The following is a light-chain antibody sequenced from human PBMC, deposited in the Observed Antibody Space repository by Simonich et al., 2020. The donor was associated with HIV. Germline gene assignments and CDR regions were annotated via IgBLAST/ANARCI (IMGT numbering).Light chain of an antibody. CDR1: QGISNY. CDR3: QQYYSTPPWT. CDR2: AAS. V-gene: IGKV1-NL1*01. J-gene: IGKJ1*01. Sequence: DIQMTQSPSSLSASVGDRVTITCRANQGISNYLAWYQQKPGKAPKLLLYAASRLESGVPFRFSGSGSGTDYTLTISNLQPEDFATYYCQQYYSTPPWTFGQGTKVEIK.